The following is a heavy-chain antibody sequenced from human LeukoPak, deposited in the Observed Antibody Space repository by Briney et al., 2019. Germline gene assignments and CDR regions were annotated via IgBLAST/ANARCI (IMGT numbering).Heavy chain of an antibody. CDR3: AREKLDGDYFFDY. V-gene: IGHV3-30*02. CDR2: IRYDGSNK. CDR1: GFTFSSYG. D-gene: IGHD4-17*01. Sequence: GGSLRLSCAASGFTFSSYGMHWVRQAPGKGLEWVAFIRYDGSNKYYADSVKGRFTISRDNSKNTLYLQMNSLRAEDTAVYYCAREKLDGDYFFDYWGQGTLVTVSS. J-gene: IGHJ4*02.